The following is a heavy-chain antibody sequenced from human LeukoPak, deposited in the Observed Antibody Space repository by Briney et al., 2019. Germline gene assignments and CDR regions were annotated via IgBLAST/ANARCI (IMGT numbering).Heavy chain of an antibody. J-gene: IGHJ4*02. Sequence: PGGSLRLSCAASGFTFSSYSMNWVRHAPGKGLEWVSSISSSSSYIYYADSVKGRFTISRDNAKNSLYLQMNSLRAEDTAVYYCARDLSENYYDSSGYYSNTPFDYWGQGTLVTVSS. CDR2: ISSSSSYI. CDR3: ARDLSENYYDSSGYYSNTPFDY. V-gene: IGHV3-21*01. D-gene: IGHD3-22*01. CDR1: GFTFSSYS.